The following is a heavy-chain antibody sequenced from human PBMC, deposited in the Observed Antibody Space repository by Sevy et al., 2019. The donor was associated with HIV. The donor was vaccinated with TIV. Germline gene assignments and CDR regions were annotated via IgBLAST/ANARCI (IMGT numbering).Heavy chain of an antibody. D-gene: IGHD3-3*01. CDR1: GGSISSYY. J-gene: IGHJ6*02. CDR3: ARDRYYDFWSGYFSAYGMDV. Sequence: SDTLSLTCTVSGGSISSYYWSWIRQPPGKGLEWIGYIYYSGSTNYNPSLKSRVTISVDTSKNQFSLMLSSVTAADTAVYYCARDRYYDFWSGYFSAYGMDVWGQGTTVTVSS. CDR2: IYYSGST. V-gene: IGHV4-59*01.